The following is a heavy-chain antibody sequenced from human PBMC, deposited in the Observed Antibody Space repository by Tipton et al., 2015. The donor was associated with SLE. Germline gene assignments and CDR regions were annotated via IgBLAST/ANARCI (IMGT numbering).Heavy chain of an antibody. Sequence: TLSLTCTVSGGSISSSSYYWGWIRQPPGKGLEWIGCISYSGSTYYNPSLKSRVTISVDTSKNQFSLKLSSVTAAVTAVYYCARLVGGDCSGGSCRNPFDYWGQGALVTVSS. CDR1: GGSISSSSYY. D-gene: IGHD2-15*01. V-gene: IGHV4-39*01. CDR3: ARLVGGDCSGGSCRNPFDY. J-gene: IGHJ4*02. CDR2: ISYSGST.